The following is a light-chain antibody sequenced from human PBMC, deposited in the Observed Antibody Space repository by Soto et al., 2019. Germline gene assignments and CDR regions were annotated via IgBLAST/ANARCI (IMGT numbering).Light chain of an antibody. CDR2: DAS. Sequence: DIQMTQSPSTLSASVGDRVTITCRASQSISSWLAWYQQKPGKAPKLLIYDASSLESGVQSRFSGSGSGTEFTLTISILQPDDFATYYCQQYNSYSPWTFGQGTKVEIK. J-gene: IGKJ1*01. CDR3: QQYNSYSPWT. CDR1: QSISSW. V-gene: IGKV1-5*01.